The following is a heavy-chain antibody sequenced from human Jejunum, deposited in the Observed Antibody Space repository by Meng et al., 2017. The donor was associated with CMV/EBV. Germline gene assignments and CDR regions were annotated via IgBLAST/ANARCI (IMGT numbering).Heavy chain of an antibody. Sequence: AASGFTFSSYWMHWVRQAPGKGLVWVSRISSDGSSTSYADSVKGRFTISRDNAKNTLYLQMNSLRADDTAVYYCARSTPSQTDYWGWGQGTLVTVSS. CDR3: ARSTPSQTDYWG. J-gene: IGHJ4*02. CDR1: GFTFSSYW. CDR2: ISSDGSST. D-gene: IGHD7-27*01. V-gene: IGHV3-74*01.